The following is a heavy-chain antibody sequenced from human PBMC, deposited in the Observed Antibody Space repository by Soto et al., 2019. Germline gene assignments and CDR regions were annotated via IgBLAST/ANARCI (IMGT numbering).Heavy chain of an antibody. D-gene: IGHD3-10*01. V-gene: IGHV3-23*01. CDR3: AKALVRGVISSWFDP. Sequence: LGGALRLSCAASGFAFSSYSMRWVRKAPGKGLEWVSAISGSGGSTYYADSVKGRFTISRDNSKNTLYLQMNSLRAEDTAVYYCAKALVRGVISSWFDPWGQGTLVTVSS. J-gene: IGHJ5*02. CDR2: ISGSGGST. CDR1: GFAFSSYS.